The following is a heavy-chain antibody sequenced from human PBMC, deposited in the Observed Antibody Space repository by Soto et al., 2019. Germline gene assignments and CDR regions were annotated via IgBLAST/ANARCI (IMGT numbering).Heavy chain of an antibody. CDR3: ARQKAWTGEWLSLYAPGMDV. Sequence: QVQLVESGGGLVKPGGSLRLSCAASGFTFSDSYMSWIRQAPGKGLEWVSHISSSGSTIYYADSVKGRFTISRDNAKKTLYLQMNSLRAEDTAVYYCARQKAWTGEWLSLYAPGMDVWGQGTTVTVSS. CDR1: GFTFSDSY. V-gene: IGHV3-11*01. CDR2: ISSSGSTI. D-gene: IGHD3-22*01. J-gene: IGHJ6*02.